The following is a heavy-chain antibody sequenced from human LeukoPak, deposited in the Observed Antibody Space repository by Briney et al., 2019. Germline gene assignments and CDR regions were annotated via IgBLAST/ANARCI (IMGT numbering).Heavy chain of an antibody. D-gene: IGHD6-13*01. V-gene: IGHV1-24*01. CDR3: ATRRKIAAAGLDY. Sequence: RASVKVSCKVPGYTLTELSMHWVRQAPGKGLEWMGGFDPEDGETIYAQKFQGRVTMTEDTSTDTAYMELSSLRSEDTAVYYCATRRKIAAAGLDYWGQGTLGTVSS. CDR2: FDPEDGET. CDR1: GYTLTELS. J-gene: IGHJ4*02.